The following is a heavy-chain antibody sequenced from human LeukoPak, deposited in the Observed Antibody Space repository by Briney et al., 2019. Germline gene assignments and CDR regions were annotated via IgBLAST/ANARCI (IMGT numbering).Heavy chain of an antibody. CDR2: INHSGST. V-gene: IGHV4-34*01. J-gene: IGHJ4*02. CDR1: GGSFSGYY. Sequence: PSETLSLTCAVYGGSFSGYYWSWIRQPPGKGLEWIGEINHSGSTNYNPSLKSRVTISVDTSKNRFSLKLSSVTAADTAVYYCAREGPLRPLDYWGQGTLVTVSS. CDR3: AREGPLRPLDY. D-gene: IGHD5/OR15-5a*01.